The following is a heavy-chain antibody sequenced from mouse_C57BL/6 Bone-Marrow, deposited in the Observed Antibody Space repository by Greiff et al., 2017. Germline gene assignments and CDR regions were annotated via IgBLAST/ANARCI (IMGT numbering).Heavy chain of an antibody. CDR2: ISSGGDYI. D-gene: IGHD4-1*01. CDR3: TRDLGAWFAY. Sequence: EVKLVESGEGLVKPGGSLKLSCAASGFTFSSYAMSWVRQTPEKRLEWVAYISSGGDYIYYADTVKGRFTISRDNARNTLYLQMSSLKSEDTAMYYCTRDLGAWFAYWGQGTLVTVSA. CDR1: GFTFSSYA. V-gene: IGHV5-9-1*02. J-gene: IGHJ3*01.